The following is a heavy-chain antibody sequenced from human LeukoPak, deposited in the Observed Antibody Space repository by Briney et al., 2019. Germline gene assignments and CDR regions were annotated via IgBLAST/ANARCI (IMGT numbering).Heavy chain of an antibody. J-gene: IGHJ6*02. CDR1: GYTFTSYD. V-gene: IGHV1-8*01. CDR3: ARVPYYYDSSGYHYYYYGMDV. D-gene: IGHD3-22*01. CDR2: MNPNSGNT. Sequence: AASVKVSCKASGYTFTSYDINWVRQATGQGLEWMGWMNPNSGNTGYAQKFQGRVTMTRNTSISTAYMELSSLRSEDTAVYYCARVPYYYDSSGYHYYYYGMDVWGQGTTVTVSS.